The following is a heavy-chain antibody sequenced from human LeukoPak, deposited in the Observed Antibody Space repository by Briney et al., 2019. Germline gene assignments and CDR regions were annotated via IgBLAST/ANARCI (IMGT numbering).Heavy chain of an antibody. V-gene: IGHV4-4*07. CDR2: IYTSGST. CDR1: GGSISSYY. D-gene: IGHD3-10*01. J-gene: IGHJ5*02. Sequence: PSETLSLTCTVSGGSISSYYWSWIRQPAGKGLEWIGRIYTSGSTNYNPSLKSRVTMSVDTSKNQFSLKLSSVTAADTAVYYWARDREVRGVIINNWFDPWGQGTLVTVSS. CDR3: ARDREVRGVIINNWFDP.